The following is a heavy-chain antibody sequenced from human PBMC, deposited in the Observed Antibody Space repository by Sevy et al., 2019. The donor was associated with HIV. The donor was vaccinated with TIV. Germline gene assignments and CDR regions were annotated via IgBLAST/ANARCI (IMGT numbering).Heavy chain of an antibody. Sequence: GGSLRLSCAASGFTFSSYAMHWVRQAPGRGLEWVAVISYDGSNKYYEDSVKGRFTISRDNSKNTPYLQMNSLRAEDTAVYYCARVNGDYVGGQGTLVTVSS. CDR2: ISYDGSNK. V-gene: IGHV3-30*04. J-gene: IGHJ4*02. D-gene: IGHD4-17*01. CDR3: ARVNGDYV. CDR1: GFTFSSYA.